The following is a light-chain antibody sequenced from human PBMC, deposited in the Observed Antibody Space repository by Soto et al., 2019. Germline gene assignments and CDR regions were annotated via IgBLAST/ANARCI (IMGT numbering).Light chain of an antibody. CDR1: QTIMTY. CDR2: AAS. V-gene: IGKV1-39*01. CDR3: QQSYSAPLT. Sequence: DIQMTQSPSSLSASVGDEVTITCRASQTIMTYLNWYQLKPGKPPRLLIYAASSLQSGVPSRFSGSGSGTDFTLTISSLQPEDFATYSCQQSYSAPLTFGGGTKVDIK. J-gene: IGKJ4*01.